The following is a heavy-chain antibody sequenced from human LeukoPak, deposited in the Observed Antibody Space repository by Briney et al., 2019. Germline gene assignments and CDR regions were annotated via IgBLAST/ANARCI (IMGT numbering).Heavy chain of an antibody. V-gene: IGHV4-31*03. Sequence: PSQTLSLTYTVSGGSISSGGYYWSWIRQHPGKGLEWIGYIYYSGSTYYNPSLKSRVTISVDTSKNQFSLKLSSVTAADTAVYYCARNVGIVGASFYYYYYGMDVWGQGTTVTVSS. D-gene: IGHD1-26*01. CDR2: IYYSGST. J-gene: IGHJ6*02. CDR1: GGSISSGGYY. CDR3: ARNVGIVGASFYYYYYGMDV.